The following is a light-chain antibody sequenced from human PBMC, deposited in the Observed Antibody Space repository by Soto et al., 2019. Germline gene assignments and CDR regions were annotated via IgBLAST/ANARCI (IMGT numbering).Light chain of an antibody. CDR2: DAS. J-gene: IGKJ1*01. CDR1: QSLSNR. Sequence: DIQMTQSPSTLFASVGDRVTITCRASQSLSNRLAWYQQKPGKAPKVLIYDASSLESGVPSRFSGSGSGTHFILTISSLQPDDFATYYCHYYSAVWTFGQGTKVDIK. CDR3: HYYSAVWT. V-gene: IGKV1-5*01.